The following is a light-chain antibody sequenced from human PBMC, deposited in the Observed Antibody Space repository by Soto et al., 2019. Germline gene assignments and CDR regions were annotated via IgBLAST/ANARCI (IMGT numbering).Light chain of an antibody. CDR1: SSEVGGYNY. CDR2: DVS. J-gene: IGLJ2*01. V-gene: IGLV2-11*01. Sequence: QSVLTQPRSVSGSPGQSVTISWTGTSSEVGGYNYVSWYQQHPGTVPKLMIYDVSNRPSGVPDRFSGSKSGNTTSLTISGLQGEDGADYYCCSYAGGHTSLLFGGGSKLTVL. CDR3: CSYAGGHTSLL.